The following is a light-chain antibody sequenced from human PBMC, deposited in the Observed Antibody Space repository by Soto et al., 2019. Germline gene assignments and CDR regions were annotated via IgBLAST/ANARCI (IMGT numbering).Light chain of an antibody. CDR3: CSYAGTYTYV. V-gene: IGLV2-11*01. CDR1: SSDVGGFNY. CDR2: DVS. Sequence: QSALTQPRSVSGSPGQSVTIYCTGTSSDVGGFNYVSWYQQHPGKDPKLMIYDVSERPSGVPDRFSGSKSGNTASLTISGLQADDEADYYCCSYAGTYTYVFGTGTKVTVL. J-gene: IGLJ1*01.